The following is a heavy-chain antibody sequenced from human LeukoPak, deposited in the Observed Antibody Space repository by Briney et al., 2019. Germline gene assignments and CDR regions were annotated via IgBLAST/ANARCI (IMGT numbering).Heavy chain of an antibody. CDR3: ARDRYYYDSSGYLFDY. V-gene: IGHV4-59*12. Sequence: SETLSLTCTVSGGSISSYYWSWIRQPPGKGLEWIGYIYYSGSTDYNPSLKSRVTISVDTSKNQFSLKLSSVTAADTAVYYCARDRYYYDSSGYLFDYWGQGTLVTVSS. D-gene: IGHD3-22*01. J-gene: IGHJ4*02. CDR1: GGSISSYY. CDR2: IYYSGST.